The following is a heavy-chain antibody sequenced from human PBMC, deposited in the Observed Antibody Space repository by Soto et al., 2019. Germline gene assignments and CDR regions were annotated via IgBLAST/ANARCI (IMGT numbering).Heavy chain of an antibody. D-gene: IGHD6-19*01. CDR2: ISSSGTSA. CDR1: GFTFSAYY. J-gene: IGHJ4*02. V-gene: IGHV3-11*05. CDR3: ARDRGAVTGQYSDY. Sequence: QVQLEESGGGLVKPGGSLRLSCAASGFTFSAYYMSWIRQAPGKGLEYISYISSSGTSANYADSVKGRFTISRDNAKNSLYLQMNSLRAEDTAVYYCARDRGAVTGQYSDYWGQGALVTVSS.